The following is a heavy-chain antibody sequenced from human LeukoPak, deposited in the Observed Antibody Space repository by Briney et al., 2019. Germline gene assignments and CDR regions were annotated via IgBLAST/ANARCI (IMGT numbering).Heavy chain of an antibody. CDR1: GYTFTSCY. J-gene: IGHJ4*02. CDR2: INPSGGNT. Sequence: ASVKVSCKASGYTFTSCYMHWVRQAPGQGLQWMGIINPSGGNTNYAQKLQGRVTMTTDTSTSTAYMELRSLRSDDTAVYYCARDYYDSSGYTLFDYWGQGTPVTVSS. D-gene: IGHD3-22*01. V-gene: IGHV1-46*01. CDR3: ARDYYDSSGYTLFDY.